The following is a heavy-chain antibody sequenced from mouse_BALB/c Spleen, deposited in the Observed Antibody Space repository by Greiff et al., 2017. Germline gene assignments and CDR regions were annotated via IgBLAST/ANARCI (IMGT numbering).Heavy chain of an antibody. V-gene: IGHV1-39*01. D-gene: IGHD2-4*01. CDR3: ARYDYDGDYAMDY. CDR1: GYSFTDYI. Sequence: VQLQQTGPELVKPGASVKISCKASGYSFTDYIMLWVKQSHGKSLEWIGNINPYYGSTSYNLKFKGKATLTVDKSSSTAYMQLNSLTSEDSAVYYCARYDYDGDYAMDYWGQGTSVTVSS. CDR2: INPYYGST. J-gene: IGHJ4*01.